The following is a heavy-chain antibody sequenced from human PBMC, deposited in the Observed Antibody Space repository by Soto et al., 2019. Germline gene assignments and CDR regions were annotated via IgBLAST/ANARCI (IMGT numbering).Heavy chain of an antibody. CDR2: INHSGST. Sequence: QVQLQQWGAGLLKPSETLSLTCAVYGGSFSGYYWSWIRQPPGKGLEWIGEINHSGSTNYNPSLKSRVTISVDTSKNQFSLKLSSVTAADTAVYYCARDRCSSTSCYRRSFDYWGQGTLVTVSS. J-gene: IGHJ4*02. CDR3: ARDRCSSTSCYRRSFDY. V-gene: IGHV4-34*01. D-gene: IGHD2-2*01. CDR1: GGSFSGYY.